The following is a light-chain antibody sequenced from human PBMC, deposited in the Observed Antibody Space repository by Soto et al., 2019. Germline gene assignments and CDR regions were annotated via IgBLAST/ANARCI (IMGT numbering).Light chain of an antibody. V-gene: IGKV3-20*01. CDR2: GAS. CDR3: QQYGSSPTT. Sequence: EIVLTQSPGTLSLSPGERATLSCRASQTVLNNYLTWYQQNPGQAPRRLIFGASIRATGIPDRFSGSGSGTDFTLTISRMEPEDFAVYYCQQYGSSPTTLGQGTKVDNK. CDR1: QTVLNNY. J-gene: IGKJ1*01.